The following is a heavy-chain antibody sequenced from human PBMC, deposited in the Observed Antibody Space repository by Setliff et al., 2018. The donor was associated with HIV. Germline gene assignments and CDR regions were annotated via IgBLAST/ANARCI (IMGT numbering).Heavy chain of an antibody. CDR3: AADRDVWFGELVT. V-gene: IGHV1-58*02. CDR1: GFTSPNSA. D-gene: IGHD3-10*01. CDR2: IVVDSGLT. Sequence: ASVQVSCKTSGFTSPNSAIQWVRQARGQRLEWIGWIVVDSGLTNYAQKFQERVTITRDMSANTAFMELRSLRSDDTAVYYCAADRDVWFGELVTWAQGTLVTVSS. J-gene: IGHJ4*02.